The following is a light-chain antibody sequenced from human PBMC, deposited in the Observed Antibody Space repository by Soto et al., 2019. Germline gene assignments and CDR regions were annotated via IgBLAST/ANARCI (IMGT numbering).Light chain of an antibody. CDR3: QQYNSDPWT. J-gene: IGKJ1*01. V-gene: IGKV1-5*03. CDR1: QTISSW. Sequence: DIQMTQPPSTLSASAGDRVTITCRASQTISSWLAWYQQKPGKAPKLLIYKASSLESGVPSRFSGSGSGTEFTLTISSLQPDDFATYICQQYNSDPWTFGQGTKVEIK. CDR2: KAS.